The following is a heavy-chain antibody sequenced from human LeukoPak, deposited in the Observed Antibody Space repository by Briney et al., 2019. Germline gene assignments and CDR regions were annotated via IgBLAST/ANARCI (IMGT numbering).Heavy chain of an antibody. CDR1: GYTFTGYY. Sequence: VASVKVSCKASGYTFTGYYMHWVRQAPGQGLEWMGWINPNSGGTNYAQKFQGRITMTRDTSISTAYMELSRLRSDDTAVYYCARVRYYYDSSDYYYYMGVWGKGTTVTISS. CDR2: INPNSGGT. V-gene: IGHV1-2*02. CDR3: ARVRYYYDSSDYYYYMGV. J-gene: IGHJ6*03. D-gene: IGHD3-22*01.